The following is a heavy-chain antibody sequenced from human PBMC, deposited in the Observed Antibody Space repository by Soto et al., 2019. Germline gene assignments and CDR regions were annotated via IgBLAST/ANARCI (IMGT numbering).Heavy chain of an antibody. V-gene: IGHV4-39*07. J-gene: IGHJ5*02. D-gene: IGHD3-16*01. CDR1: GGSTTSYDYY. Sequence: QLHLQESGPRLVKPSETLSLTCTVSGGSTTSYDYYCACIRQPPGKALEWLGRLYYNGDTYYRPSLRSRLTISLDASKSQFSLKVASVTASDAGVYHCARSNSVYDSWFDPWGQGSPVSVS. CDR2: LYYNGDT. CDR3: ARSNSVYDSWFDP.